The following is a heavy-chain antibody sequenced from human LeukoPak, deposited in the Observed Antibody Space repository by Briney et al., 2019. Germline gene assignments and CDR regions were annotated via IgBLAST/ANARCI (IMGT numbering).Heavy chain of an antibody. V-gene: IGHV4-4*09. CDR1: GGSISSYY. CDR3: ARTSGSYGGWFDP. J-gene: IGHJ5*02. CDR2: IYTSGST. Sequence: SETLSLTCTVSGGSISSYYWSWIRQPPGKGLEWIGYIYTSGSTNYNPSLKSRVTISVDTSKNQFSLKLSSVTAADTAVYYCARTSGSYGGWFDPWGQGTLVTVSS. D-gene: IGHD1-26*01.